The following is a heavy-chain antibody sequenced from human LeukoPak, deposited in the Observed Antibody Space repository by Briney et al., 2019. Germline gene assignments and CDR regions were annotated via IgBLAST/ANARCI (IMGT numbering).Heavy chain of an antibody. CDR3: VKGRQWLLHY. V-gene: IGHV3-43*02. Sequence: GGSLRLSCAASGFTFDDYAMHWVRQAPGKGLEWVSPISGDGSSTYYADSVKGRFTISRDNSKNSLYLQMNSLRTEDTAFYYCVKGRQWLLHYWGQGTLVTVSS. CDR1: GFTFDDYA. D-gene: IGHD6-19*01. J-gene: IGHJ4*02. CDR2: ISGDGSST.